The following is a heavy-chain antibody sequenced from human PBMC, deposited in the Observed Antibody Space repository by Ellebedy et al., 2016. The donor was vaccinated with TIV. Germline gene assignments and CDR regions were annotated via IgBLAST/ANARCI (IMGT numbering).Heavy chain of an antibody. J-gene: IGHJ4*02. Sequence: AASVKVSCKASGYTFTSYAMHWVRQAPGQRLEWMGWISAYNGNTNYAQKLQGRVTMTTDTSTSTAYMELRSLRSDDTAVYYCARFGPTTEFDYWGQGTLVTVSS. CDR3: ARFGPTTEFDY. V-gene: IGHV1-18*01. D-gene: IGHD4-17*01. CDR2: ISAYNGNT. CDR1: GYTFTSYA.